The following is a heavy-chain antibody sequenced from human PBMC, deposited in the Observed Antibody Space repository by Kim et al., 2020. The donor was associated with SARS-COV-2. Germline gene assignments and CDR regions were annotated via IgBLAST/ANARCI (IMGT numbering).Heavy chain of an antibody. D-gene: IGHD3-22*01. CDR1: GFTFSTCW. V-gene: IGHV3-7*01. CDR3: ARGSVDSSGIDY. J-gene: IGHJ4*02. CDR2: IEQHGSEK. Sequence: GGSLRLSCAASGFTFSTCWMSWVRQAPGKGLEWVANIEQHGSEKFYVDSVKGRFTISRDNAQNSLYLQMNSLRAEDTAGYYCARGSVDSSGIDYWGQGTL.